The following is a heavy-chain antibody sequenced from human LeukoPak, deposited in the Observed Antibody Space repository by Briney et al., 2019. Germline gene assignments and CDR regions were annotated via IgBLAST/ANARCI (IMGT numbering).Heavy chain of an antibody. CDR2: VYHSGYT. V-gene: IGHV4-38-2*02. CDR3: ARAQWEQPFDY. J-gene: IGHJ4*02. CDR1: GYSISSGYY. D-gene: IGHD1-26*01. Sequence: SETLSPTCTVAGYSISSGYYWGWIRQPPGKGPEWIGCVYHSGYTYYNPSLKSRVAISVDTPKNQFSLSLNSVTAADTAVYYCARAQWEQPFDYWGQGTLVTVSS.